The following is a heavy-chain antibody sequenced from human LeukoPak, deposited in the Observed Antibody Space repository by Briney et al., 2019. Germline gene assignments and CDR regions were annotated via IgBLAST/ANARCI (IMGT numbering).Heavy chain of an antibody. V-gene: IGHV4-34*01. CDR2: INHSGST. CDR1: GVSFSGYY. J-gene: IGHJ5*02. CDR3: ARVAIVVVPAAHNWFDP. D-gene: IGHD2-2*01. Sequence: PSETLSLTCAVYGVSFSGYYWSWIRQPPGKGLEWIGEINHSGSTNYNPSLKSRVTISVDTSKNQFSLKLSSVTAADTAVYYCARVAIVVVPAAHNWFDPWGQGTLVTVSS.